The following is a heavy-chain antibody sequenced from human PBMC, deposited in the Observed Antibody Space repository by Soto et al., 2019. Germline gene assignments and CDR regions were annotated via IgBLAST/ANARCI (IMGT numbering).Heavy chain of an antibody. CDR3: GREDGDYDWYFDL. D-gene: IGHD4-17*01. CDR1: GYTFTSHG. Sequence: QVQLVQSGAEVKEPGASVKVSCKTSGYTFTSHGVYWVRQAPGQGLEWVGWISPYNGNTNYEQRLQGRVTLTTDTSTSTAYMELRRLRPDDTAVYYCGREDGDYDWYFDLWGRGTPVTVSS. J-gene: IGHJ2*01. V-gene: IGHV1-18*01. CDR2: ISPYNGNT.